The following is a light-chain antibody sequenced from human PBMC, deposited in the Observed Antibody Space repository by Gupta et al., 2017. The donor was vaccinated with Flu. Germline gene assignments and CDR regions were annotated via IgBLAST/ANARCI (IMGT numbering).Light chain of an antibody. J-gene: IGLJ2*01. Sequence: QSALTQPASVSGSPGQSITISCTGTSSDVGGYNYVSWYQQHPGKAPKLMIYEVSNRPSGVSNRFSGSKSGNTASLTISGLQAEDDADYYCSSYTSSSIVVFGGGTKLTVI. CDR1: SSDVGGYNY. CDR2: EVS. CDR3: SSYTSSSIVV. V-gene: IGLV2-14*01.